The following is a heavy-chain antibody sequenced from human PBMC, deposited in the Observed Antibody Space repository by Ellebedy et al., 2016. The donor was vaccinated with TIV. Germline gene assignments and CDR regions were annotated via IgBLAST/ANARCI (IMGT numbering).Heavy chain of an antibody. D-gene: IGHD3-10*01. J-gene: IGHJ4*02. Sequence: GGSLRLXCAASGFTFSRHDMHWVRQATGKGLEWVSAIGTAGDTYYPGSVKGRFTISRENAKNSLYLQMKSLRAEDTAVYYCARDSGSMVRGVSKPDYWGQGTLVTVPS. CDR2: IGTAGDT. CDR3: ARDSGSMVRGVSKPDY. CDR1: GFTFSRHD. V-gene: IGHV3-13*01.